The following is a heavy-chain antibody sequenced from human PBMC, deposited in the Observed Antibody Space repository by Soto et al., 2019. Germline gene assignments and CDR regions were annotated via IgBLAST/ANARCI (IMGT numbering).Heavy chain of an antibody. D-gene: IGHD3-16*01. CDR3: ASVTFGGVVLAH. J-gene: IGHJ4*02. CDR2: IYFNGNT. CDR1: AASFSKYY. V-gene: IGHV4-59*13. Sequence: QVQLQESGPGLVKPSETLSLTCTVSAASFSKYYWTWIRQPPGKGLEWIGYIYFNGNTNYNPSLKRRVNISVDTSKKQISLNLTSVTDADTAVYFCASVTFGGVVLAHWGQGTLVTVSS.